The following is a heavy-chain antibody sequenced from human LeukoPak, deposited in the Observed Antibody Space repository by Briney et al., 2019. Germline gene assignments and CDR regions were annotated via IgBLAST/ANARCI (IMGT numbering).Heavy chain of an antibody. V-gene: IGHV4-59*01. Sequence: SETLSLTCTFSGGSISSYYWSWIRQPPGKGLEWIGYIYYSGSTNYNPSLKSRVTISVDTSKNQFSLKLSSVTAADTAVYYCARERCSGGSCYPDYWGQGTLVTVSS. CDR3: ARERCSGGSCYPDY. D-gene: IGHD2-15*01. CDR2: IYYSGST. J-gene: IGHJ4*02. CDR1: GGSISSYY.